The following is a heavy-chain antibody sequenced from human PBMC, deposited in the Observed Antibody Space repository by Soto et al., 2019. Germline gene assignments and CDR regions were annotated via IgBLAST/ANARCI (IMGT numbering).Heavy chain of an antibody. CDR2: IYASCNI. J-gene: IGHJ4*02. D-gene: IGHD1-26*01. CDR1: GGSISGYS. CDR3: ARESGDNWSYETH. V-gene: IGHV4-4*07. Sequence: TLSLTCTVSGGSISGYSWSWIRQSGGKGLEWMGRIYASCNIHFNPSLKSRVTMSVNTSKNRFYLNIMSVTAADTSVYYCARESGDNWSYETHWGQGTQVTGS.